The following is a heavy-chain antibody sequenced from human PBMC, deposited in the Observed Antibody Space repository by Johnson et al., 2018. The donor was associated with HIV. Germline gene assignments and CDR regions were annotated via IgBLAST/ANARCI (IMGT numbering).Heavy chain of an antibody. J-gene: IGHJ3*02. CDR3: ARSRPVGPPDAFDI. CDR1: GFTFSSYG. V-gene: IGHV3-30*02. Sequence: VQLVESGGGVVQPGGSLRLSCAASGFTFSSYGMHWVRQAPGKGLEWVAFIRYDGSNKYYADSVKGRFIISRDNSKHTLYLQMNSLRADDTAVYYCARSRPVGPPDAFDIWGQGTMVTVSS. CDR2: IRYDGSNK.